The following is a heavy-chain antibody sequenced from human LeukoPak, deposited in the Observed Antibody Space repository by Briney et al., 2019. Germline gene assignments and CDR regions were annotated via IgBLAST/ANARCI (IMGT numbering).Heavy chain of an antibody. D-gene: IGHD3-22*01. CDR3: ARAVMTGQDRRAAYYYDSRGRDY. CDR2: IYYSGST. Sequence: SETLSLTCTVSGGSISSGGYYWSWIRQHPGKSLEWIGYIYYSGSTYYNPSLKCRVTISVDTSKNQFSLKLSSVTAADTAVYYCARAVMTGQDRRAAYYYDSRGRDYWGQGTLVTVSS. J-gene: IGHJ4*02. V-gene: IGHV4-31*03. CDR1: GGSISSGGYY.